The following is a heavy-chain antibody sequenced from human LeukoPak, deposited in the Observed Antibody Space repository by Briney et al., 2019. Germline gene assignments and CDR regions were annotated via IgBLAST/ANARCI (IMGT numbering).Heavy chain of an antibody. CDR1: DGSITRSSYY. V-gene: IGHV4-39*01. CDR3: ARLRVTTGFDY. D-gene: IGHD2-21*02. J-gene: IGHJ4*02. CDR2: IYYTGIA. Sequence: SETPSLTCTVSDGSITRSSYYWGWIRQTPGEGLDWIGSIYYTGIAYYNPSLQGRVTMSVDTSKNQFSLKLNSVTVADTAVYYCARLRVTTGFDYWDQGIPVTVSS.